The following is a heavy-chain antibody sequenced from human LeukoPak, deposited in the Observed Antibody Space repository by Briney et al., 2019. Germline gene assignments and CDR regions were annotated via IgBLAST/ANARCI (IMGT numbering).Heavy chain of an antibody. J-gene: IGHJ6*03. CDR3: ARAYPYYYYYYMDV. V-gene: IGHV4-39*07. Sequence: SETLSLTCTASGGSISSSSYYWGWIRQPPGKGLEWIGSIYYSGSTYYNPSLKSRVTISVDTSKNQFSLKLSSVTAADTAVYYCARAYPYYYYYYMDVWGKGTTVTVSS. CDR1: GGSISSSSYY. CDR2: IYYSGST.